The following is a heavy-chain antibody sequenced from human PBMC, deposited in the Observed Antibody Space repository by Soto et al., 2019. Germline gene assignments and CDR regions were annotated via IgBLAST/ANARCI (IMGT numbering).Heavy chain of an antibody. CDR1: GFSLNTTAVG. J-gene: IGHJ4*02. Sequence: QITLKESGPTLVNPTQTLTLTCTYSGFSLNTTAVGVGWIRQPPGKALEWLALIYWDDDKRYSPSLKSRLTITKDTSKNQVVLTMTNVDPVDTATYYRAHRRGGFYDTLTGYYKGKNFDYWGQGTLVTVSS. CDR2: IYWDDDK. CDR3: AHRRGGFYDTLTGYYKGKNFDY. V-gene: IGHV2-5*02. D-gene: IGHD3-9*01.